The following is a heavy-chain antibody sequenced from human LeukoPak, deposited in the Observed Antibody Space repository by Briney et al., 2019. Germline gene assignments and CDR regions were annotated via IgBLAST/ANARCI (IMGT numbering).Heavy chain of an antibody. D-gene: IGHD6-19*01. CDR1: GYAFTGYY. J-gene: IGHJ3*02. CDR2: INPNSGGT. Sequence: ASVKVSCKASGYAFTGYYIHWVRQAPGQGLEWMGWINPNSGGTNYAQKFQGWVTMTRDTSISTAYMELSRLRSDDTAVYYCARITAVAGRQNAFDIWGQGAMVTVSS. CDR3: ARITAVAGRQNAFDI. V-gene: IGHV1-2*04.